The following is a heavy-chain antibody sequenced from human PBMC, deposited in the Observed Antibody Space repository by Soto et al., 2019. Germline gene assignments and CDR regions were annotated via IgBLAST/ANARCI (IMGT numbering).Heavy chain of an antibody. V-gene: IGHV1-3*05. CDR1: GYTFTSYA. CDR2: INAGNGNT. J-gene: IGHJ5*02. Sequence: QVQLVQSGAEEKKPGASVKVSCKASGYTFTSYAMHWVRQAPGQRLEWMGWINAGNGNTKYSQKFQGRVTITRDTSASTAYMELSSLRSEDTAVYYCARGSSWYRNWFDAWGQGTLVTVSS. D-gene: IGHD6-13*01. CDR3: ARGSSWYRNWFDA.